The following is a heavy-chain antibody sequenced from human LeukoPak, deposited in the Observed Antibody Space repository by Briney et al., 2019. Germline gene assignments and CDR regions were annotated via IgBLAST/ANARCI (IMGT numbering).Heavy chain of an antibody. V-gene: IGHV4-4*07. Sequence: KPSETLSLTCAVCGGSFSGYYWSWIRQPAGKGLEWIGRIYTSGSTNYNPSLKSRVTMSVDTSKNQFSLKLSSVTAADTAVYYCATNNYDFWSGYDNWFDPWGQGTLVTVSS. CDR1: GGSFSGYY. CDR3: ATNNYDFWSGYDNWFDP. CDR2: IYTSGST. D-gene: IGHD3-3*01. J-gene: IGHJ5*02.